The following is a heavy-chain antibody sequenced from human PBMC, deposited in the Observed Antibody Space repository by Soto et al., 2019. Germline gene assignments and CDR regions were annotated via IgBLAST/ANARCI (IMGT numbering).Heavy chain of an antibody. CDR3: ARGPGASDYYFDY. V-gene: IGHV4-4*07. CDR1: GASISSYF. D-gene: IGHD3-10*01. CDR2: ISTSGTT. J-gene: IGHJ4*02. Sequence: PSETLSLTCTVSGASISSYFWTWIRQPAGKGLDWIGRISTSGTTNYNPSLKSRVTMSVDTSKSQFSLKLTSVTAADTAVYYCARGPGASDYYFDYWGPGTLVTVSS.